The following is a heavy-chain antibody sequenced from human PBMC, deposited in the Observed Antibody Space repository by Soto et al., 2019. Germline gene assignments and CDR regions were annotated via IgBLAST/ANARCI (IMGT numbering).Heavy chain of an antibody. CDR1: GFTFGDYA. CDR2: IRSKAYGGTT. Sequence: GGSLRLSCTASGFTFGDYAMSWFRQAPGKGLEWVGFIRSKAYGGTTEYAASVKGRFTISRDDSKSIAYLQMNSLKTEDTAVYYCTPQGDDYGDYVTIRYFDYWGQGTLVTVSS. D-gene: IGHD4-17*01. V-gene: IGHV3-49*03. CDR3: TPQGDDYGDYVTIRYFDY. J-gene: IGHJ4*02.